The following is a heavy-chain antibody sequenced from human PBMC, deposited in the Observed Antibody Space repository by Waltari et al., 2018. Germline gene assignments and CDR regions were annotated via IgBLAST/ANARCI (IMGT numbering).Heavy chain of an antibody. D-gene: IGHD7-27*01. V-gene: IGHV2-5*02. CDR1: GFSLTSNPVG. CDR3: AHRLNENGNWGSGFFDS. CDR2: IYWDVDK. J-gene: IGHJ4*02. Sequence: QITLKESGRTLVKPTQTLTLTCTFSGFSLTSNPVGVGWVRQSQGKALEWLALIYWDVDKRYSPSRRTRLTITKDTSKNEVVLTMTNMDPVDTATYYCAHRLNENGNWGSGFFDSWGQGILVTVSS.